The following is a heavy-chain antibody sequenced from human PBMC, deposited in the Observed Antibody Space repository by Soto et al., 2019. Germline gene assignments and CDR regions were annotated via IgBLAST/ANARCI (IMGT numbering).Heavy chain of an antibody. J-gene: IGHJ6*02. V-gene: IGHV3-23*01. Sequence: GGSLRLSCAASGFTFSSYAMSWVRQAPGKGLEWVSAISGSGGSTYYADSVKGRFTISRDNSKNTLYLQMNSLRAEDTAVYYCAKVGYISSSFGMDVWGQGTRVTVSS. CDR3: AKVGYISSSFGMDV. CDR2: ISGSGGST. D-gene: IGHD6-13*01. CDR1: GFTFSSYA.